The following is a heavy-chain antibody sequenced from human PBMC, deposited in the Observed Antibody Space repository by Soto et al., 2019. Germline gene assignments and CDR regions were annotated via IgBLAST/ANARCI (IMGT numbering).Heavy chain of an antibody. V-gene: IGHV1-2*04. Sequence: SPKVSCKASGYNFTGYYIYWVRPAPGQGLEWRERINSTPGDTRYAQRFQGWVTMTRDTSITTAYMELRSLKSNDTAVYDCAGTVGGAEYIRFWGQGTLVTVSS. CDR1: GYNFTGYY. CDR3: AGTVGGAEYIRF. CDR2: INSTPGDT. J-gene: IGHJ1*01.